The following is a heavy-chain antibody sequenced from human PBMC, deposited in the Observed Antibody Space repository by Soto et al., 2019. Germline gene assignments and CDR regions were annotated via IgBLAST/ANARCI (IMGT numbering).Heavy chain of an antibody. D-gene: IGHD3-3*01. J-gene: IGHJ4*02. V-gene: IGHV3-30-3*01. Sequence: GGSLRLSCSASGFTFSSFVLHWVRQGPGKGLEWVAVISYDGNHKYYADSVKGRFTISRDNSNNTLFLHMNSLRAEDTAVYYCAATHYNFWSGSVDYWGQGIQVTVSS. CDR2: ISYDGNHK. CDR3: AATHYNFWSGSVDY. CDR1: GFTFSSFV.